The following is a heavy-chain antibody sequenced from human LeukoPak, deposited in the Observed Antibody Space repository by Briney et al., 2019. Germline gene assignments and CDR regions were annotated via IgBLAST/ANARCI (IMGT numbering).Heavy chain of an antibody. V-gene: IGHV3-7*01. CDR3: ATYSSRNAREFQS. Sequence: GGSLRLSCEASGFTFSNSWMTWVRQTPGEGLEWVANINTDGSEKYYVDSVRGRFTISRDNAKNSLYLQMNSLRAEDTAVYYCATYSSRNAREFQSWGQGTLVTVSS. CDR1: GFTFSNSW. J-gene: IGHJ1*01. CDR2: INTDGSEK. D-gene: IGHD2-2*01.